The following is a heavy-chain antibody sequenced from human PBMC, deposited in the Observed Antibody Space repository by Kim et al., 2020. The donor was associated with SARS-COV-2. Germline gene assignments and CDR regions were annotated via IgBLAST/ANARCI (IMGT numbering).Heavy chain of an antibody. J-gene: IGHJ4*02. V-gene: IGHV3-33*01. CDR3: ASPLYCGGGSCYS. D-gene: IGHD2-15*01. Sequence: GGSLRLSCAASGFTFSNYGMHWVRQAPGKGLEWVAVIWYDGNKNYYTDSVKGRFTISRDNSKNTVYLQMNSLRAEDTAVYYCASPLYCGGGSCYSWGQGT. CDR2: IWYDGNKN. CDR1: GFTFSNYG.